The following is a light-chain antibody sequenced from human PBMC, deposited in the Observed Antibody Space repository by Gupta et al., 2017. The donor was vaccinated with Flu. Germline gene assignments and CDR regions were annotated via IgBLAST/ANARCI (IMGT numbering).Light chain of an antibody. CDR2: EEI. V-gene: IGLV3-21*02. J-gene: IGLJ2*01. CDR1: NIGSKS. Sequence: SYVLTQPPSVSVAPGQTARITCGGNNIGSKSVHWYQKKPGPAPVLVVYEEIDRPSGIPDRCSGSNSGNTATLTISRVEAGDEADYYCDAWDSSEDHVVFGGGTRLTVL. CDR3: DAWDSSEDHVV.